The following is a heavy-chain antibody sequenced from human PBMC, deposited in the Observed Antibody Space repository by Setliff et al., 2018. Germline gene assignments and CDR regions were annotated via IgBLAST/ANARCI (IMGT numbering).Heavy chain of an antibody. J-gene: IGHJ4*02. V-gene: IGHV3-30*14. CDR3: ARGRHHDTLSGYIDF. Sequence: GGSLRLSCAASGFTFSSYALHWVRQAPGKGLEWVTLISYEGIDKYYADSVKGRFTVSRDNSKNTLYFQMNSLRAEDTAFYYCARGRHHDTLSGYIDFLGQGTLVTVSS. CDR2: ISYEGIDK. CDR1: GFTFSSYA. D-gene: IGHD3-9*01.